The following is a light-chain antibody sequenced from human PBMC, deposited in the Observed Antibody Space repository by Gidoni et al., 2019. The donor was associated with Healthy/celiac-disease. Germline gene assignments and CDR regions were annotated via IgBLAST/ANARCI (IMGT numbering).Light chain of an antibody. J-gene: IGKJ2*01. Sequence: EIVLTQSPATLSLSPGERATLSCRASQSVSSYLAWYQQKPGQAPRLLIYEASNRATGIPARFSGSGSGTDFTLTISSLEPEDFAVYYCQQRSTYTFGQGTKLEIK. CDR1: QSVSSY. CDR2: EAS. CDR3: QQRSTYT. V-gene: IGKV3-11*01.